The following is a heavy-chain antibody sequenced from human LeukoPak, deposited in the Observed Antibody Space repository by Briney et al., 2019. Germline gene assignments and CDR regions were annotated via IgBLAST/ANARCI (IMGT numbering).Heavy chain of an antibody. CDR1: GGTFSSYA. V-gene: IGHV1-69*13. Sequence: SVKVSCKASGGTFSSYAISWVRQAPGQGLEWMGGIIPIFGTASYAQKFQGRVTITADESTSTAYMELSSLRSEDTAVYYCAHTGVAAAGTFVGYYYYGMDVWGQGTTVTVSS. D-gene: IGHD6-13*01. CDR2: IIPIFGTA. J-gene: IGHJ6*02. CDR3: AHTGVAAAGTFVGYYYYGMDV.